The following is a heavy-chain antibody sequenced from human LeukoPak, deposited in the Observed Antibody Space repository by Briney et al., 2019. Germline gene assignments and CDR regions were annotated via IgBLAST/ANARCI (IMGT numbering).Heavy chain of an antibody. CDR1: GYTFTSYG. CDR2: ISAYNGNT. Sequence: ASVKVSCKGSGYTFTSYGISWVRQASGQGVEWMGWISAYNGNTNYAQRLQGRVTFTRDTYTSTDYMEMRRQRYRGTAVYYCARDSIVGPTKGAFDISGQGTMVTVSS. V-gene: IGHV1-18*01. CDR3: ARDSIVGPTKGAFDI. D-gene: IGHD1-26*01. J-gene: IGHJ3*02.